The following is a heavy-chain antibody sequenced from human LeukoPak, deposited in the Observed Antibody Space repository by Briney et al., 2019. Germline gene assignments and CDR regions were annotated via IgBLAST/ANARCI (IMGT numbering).Heavy chain of an antibody. CDR3: AKGYYYDSSGYLDY. J-gene: IGHJ4*02. D-gene: IGHD3-22*01. V-gene: IGHV3-9*03. Sequence: GGSLRLSCAASGFTFSSYSMNWVRQAPGKGLEWVSGISWNSGSIGYADSVKGRFTISRDNAKNSLYLQMNSLRAEDMALYYCAKGYYYDSSGYLDYWGQGTLVTVSS. CDR1: GFTFSSYS. CDR2: ISWNSGSI.